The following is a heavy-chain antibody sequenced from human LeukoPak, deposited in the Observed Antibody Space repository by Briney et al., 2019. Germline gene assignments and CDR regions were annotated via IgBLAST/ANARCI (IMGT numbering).Heavy chain of an antibody. Sequence: PGGSLRLSCVASRFTFSSFAMSWVRQAPGKGLEWVSTISGSGGTTNYSDSVKGRFTFSRDNSRNMVHLQMNSLRAEDTAVYYCAKDLPDYGDYIEGYWGQGTLVTVSS. CDR3: AKDLPDYGDYIEGY. D-gene: IGHD4-17*01. CDR2: ISGSGGTT. J-gene: IGHJ4*02. CDR1: RFTFSSFA. V-gene: IGHV3-23*01.